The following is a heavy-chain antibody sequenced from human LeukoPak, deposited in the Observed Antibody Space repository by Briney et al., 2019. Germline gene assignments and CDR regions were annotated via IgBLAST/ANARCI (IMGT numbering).Heavy chain of an antibody. D-gene: IGHD6-19*01. CDR3: AKDTGSSGWADFDY. Sequence: PGRSLRLSCAASGFTFSSYGMHWVRQAPGEGLEWVAVISYDGSNKYYADSVKGRFTISRDNSKNTLYLQMNSLRAEDTAVYYCAKDTGSSGWADFDYWGQGTLVTVSS. V-gene: IGHV3-30*18. CDR1: GFTFSSYG. J-gene: IGHJ4*02. CDR2: ISYDGSNK.